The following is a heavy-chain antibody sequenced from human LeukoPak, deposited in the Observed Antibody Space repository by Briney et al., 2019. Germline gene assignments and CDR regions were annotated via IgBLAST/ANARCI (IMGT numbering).Heavy chain of an antibody. J-gene: IGHJ3*02. D-gene: IGHD1-26*01. CDR1: GYSFTSYW. CDR3: TRARGGSYFHAFDI. Sequence: GESLKISSEGWGYSFTSYWIIGVRQMPGKGLEWMGNFDPSDSYTKYSPSFQGHVTMSTDKSISTAYLQWSSLRPSATAMYYCTRARGGSYFHAFDIWGQGTMVTVSS. V-gene: IGHV5-10-1*01. CDR2: FDPSDSYT.